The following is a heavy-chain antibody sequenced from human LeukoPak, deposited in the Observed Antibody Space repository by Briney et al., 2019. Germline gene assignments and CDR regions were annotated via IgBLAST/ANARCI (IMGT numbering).Heavy chain of an antibody. V-gene: IGHV4-34*01. CDR1: GGSFSGYY. J-gene: IGHJ4*02. CDR3: ARGTMTTVTYYFDS. D-gene: IGHD4-17*01. CDR2: INHSGST. Sequence: PSETLSLTCAVYGGSFSGYYWSWIRQPPGKGLEWIGEINHSGSTNYNPSLKSRVTISVDTSKNQFSLKLSSVTAADTAVYYCARGTMTTVTYYFDSWGQGTLVTVSS.